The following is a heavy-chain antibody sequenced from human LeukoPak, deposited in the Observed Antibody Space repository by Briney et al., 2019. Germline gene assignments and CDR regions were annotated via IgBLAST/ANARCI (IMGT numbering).Heavy chain of an antibody. CDR3: ARAGLIWFGELLLDAFDI. V-gene: IGHV4-30-2*01. CDR2: IYHSGST. CDR1: GGSISSGGYY. D-gene: IGHD3-10*01. Sequence: SETLSLTCTVSGGSISSGGYYWSWIRQPPGKGLEWIGYIYHSGSTYYNPSLKSRVTISVDRSKNQFSLKLSSVTAADTAVYYCARAGLIWFGELLLDAFDIWGQGTMVTVSS. J-gene: IGHJ3*02.